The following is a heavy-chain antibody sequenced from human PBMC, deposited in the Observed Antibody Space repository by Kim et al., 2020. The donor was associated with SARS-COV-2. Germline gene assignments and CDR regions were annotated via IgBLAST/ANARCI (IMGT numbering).Heavy chain of an antibody. CDR1: GFTFSSYG. V-gene: IGHV3-30*18. J-gene: IGHJ3*02. D-gene: IGHD2-15*01. Sequence: GGSLRLSCAASGFTFSSYGMHWVRQAPGKGLEWVAVISYDGSNKYYADSVKGRFTISRDNSKNTLYLQMNSLRAEDTAVYYCAKDAHLTRSGAFDIWGQG. CDR3: AKDAHLTRSGAFDI. CDR2: ISYDGSNK.